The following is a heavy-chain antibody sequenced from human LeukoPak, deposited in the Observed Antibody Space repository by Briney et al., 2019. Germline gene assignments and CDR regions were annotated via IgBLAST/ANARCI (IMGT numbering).Heavy chain of an antibody. CDR1: GGTFSSYA. J-gene: IGHJ5*02. CDR2: IIPIFGTA. V-gene: IGHV1-69*13. CDR3: AREAVAGHNWFDP. D-gene: IGHD6-19*01. Sequence: SVKVSCKASGGTFSSYAISWVRQAPGQGLEWMGGIIPIFGTANYAQKFQGRVTITADESTSTAYMELSSLRSEDTAVYYCAREAVAGHNWFDPWGQGTLVTVSS.